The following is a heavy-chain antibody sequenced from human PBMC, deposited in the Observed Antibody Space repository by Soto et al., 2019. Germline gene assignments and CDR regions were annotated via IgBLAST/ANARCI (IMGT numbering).Heavy chain of an antibody. CDR1: GYTFTSYH. CDR2: INPSGGST. D-gene: IGHD1-26*01. Sequence: WSSVKVSCKASGYTFTSYHMHWLRQAPGQGLEWMGIINPSGGSTSYAQKFQGRVTMTRDTSTSTVYMELSSLRSEDTAVYYCASASRGRVSGSYYLSYYGMDVWGQGTTVTVSS. J-gene: IGHJ6*02. CDR3: ASASRGRVSGSYYLSYYGMDV. V-gene: IGHV1-46*01.